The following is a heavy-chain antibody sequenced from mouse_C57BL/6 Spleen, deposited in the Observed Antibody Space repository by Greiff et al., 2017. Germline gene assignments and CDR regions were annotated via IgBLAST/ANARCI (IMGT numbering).Heavy chain of an antibody. Sequence: EVQLQESGPGLVKPSQSLSLTCSVTGYSITSGYYWNWIRQFPGNKLEWMGYISYDGSNNYNPSLKNRISITRDTSKNQFFLKLNSVTTEDTATYYCARETTVVAVDYWGQGTTLTVSS. J-gene: IGHJ2*01. V-gene: IGHV3-6*01. CDR2: ISYDGSN. CDR3: ARETTVVAVDY. D-gene: IGHD1-1*01. CDR1: GYSITSGYY.